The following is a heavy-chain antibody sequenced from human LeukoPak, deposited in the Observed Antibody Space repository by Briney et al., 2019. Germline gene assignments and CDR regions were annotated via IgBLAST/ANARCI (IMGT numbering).Heavy chain of an antibody. J-gene: IGHJ3*02. CDR3: VCRTGYYLDAFDI. CDR2: FDPEDGET. D-gene: IGHD3/OR15-3a*01. Sequence: ASVKVPCMVSGYTLTELSMHWVRQAPGKGLEWMGGFDPEDGETIYAQKFQGRVTMTEDTSTDTAYMELSSLRSEDTAVYYCVCRTGYYLDAFDIWGQGTMVTVSS. CDR1: GYTLTELS. V-gene: IGHV1-24*01.